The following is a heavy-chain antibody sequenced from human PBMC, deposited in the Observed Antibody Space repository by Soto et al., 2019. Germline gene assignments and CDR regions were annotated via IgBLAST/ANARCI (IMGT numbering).Heavy chain of an antibody. CDR3: ARMSGYYYDSSGPRGWFDP. Sequence: SETLSLTCTVSGGSISSGSYYWDWIRQPPGKGLEWIGSIYYSGSTYYNPSLKSRVTISVDTSKNQFSLKLSSVTAADTAVYYCARMSGYYYDSSGPRGWFDPWGQGTLVTVSS. J-gene: IGHJ5*02. D-gene: IGHD3-22*01. CDR1: GGSISSGSYY. CDR2: IYYSGST. V-gene: IGHV4-39*01.